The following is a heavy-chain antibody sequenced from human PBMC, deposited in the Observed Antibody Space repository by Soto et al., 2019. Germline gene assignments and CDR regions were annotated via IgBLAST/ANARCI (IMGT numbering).Heavy chain of an antibody. V-gene: IGHV3-21*01. D-gene: IGHD6-13*01. CDR1: RFTFSSYS. CDR3: AREGIAAALDY. Sequence: EVQLVEAGGGLVKPGGSLRLSCAASRFTFSSYSMNWVRQAPGKGLEWVSSISSSSSYIYYADSVKGQFTISRDNAKNSLYLQVNNLRAEDTAVYYCAREGIAAALDYWGQGTLVTVSS. CDR2: ISSSSSYI. J-gene: IGHJ4*02.